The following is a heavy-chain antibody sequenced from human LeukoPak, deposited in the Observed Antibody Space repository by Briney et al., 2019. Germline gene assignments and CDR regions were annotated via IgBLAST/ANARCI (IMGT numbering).Heavy chain of an antibody. J-gene: IGHJ4*02. CDR3: ARAFMVRGVIGPSDY. D-gene: IGHD3-10*01. CDR1: GYSFTSYW. CDR2: IYPGDSDT. Sequence: GESLKISCKGSGYSFTSYWIGWVRQMPGRGLEWMGIIYPGDSDTRYSPSFQGQVTISADKSISTAYLQWSSLKASDTAMYYCARAFMVRGVIGPSDYWGQGTLVTVSS. V-gene: IGHV5-51*01.